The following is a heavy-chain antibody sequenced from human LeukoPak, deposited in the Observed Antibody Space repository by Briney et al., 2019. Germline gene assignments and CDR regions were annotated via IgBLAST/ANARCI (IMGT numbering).Heavy chain of an antibody. CDR2: ISTSGST. V-gene: IGHV4-4*07. J-gene: IGHJ5*02. CDR1: GGSISRDY. CDR3: ARGRKRSVVVPAAMYDWFDP. Sequence: SETLSLTCTVSGGSISRDYWSWIRQPAGKDLEWIGHISTSGSTTYNPSLKSRVTISRDTSKNQFSLKLSSVTAADTAVYYCARGRKRSVVVPAAMYDWFDPWGQGTLVTVSS. D-gene: IGHD2-2*01.